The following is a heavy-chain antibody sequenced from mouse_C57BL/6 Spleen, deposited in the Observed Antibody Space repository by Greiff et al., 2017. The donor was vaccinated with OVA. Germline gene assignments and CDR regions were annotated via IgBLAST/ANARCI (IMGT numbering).Heavy chain of an antibody. J-gene: IGHJ3*01. CDR2: FHPYNDDT. V-gene: IGHV1-47*01. CDR3: ARRTYDYDGRAAWFAY. Sequence: QVQLQQSGAELVKPGASVKMSCKASGYTFTTYPIEWMKQNHGKSLEWIGNFHPYNDDTKYNEKFKGKATLTVEKSSSTVYLEFSRLTSDDSAVYYCARRTYDYDGRAAWFAYWGQGTLVTVSA. D-gene: IGHD2-4*01. CDR1: GYTFTTYP.